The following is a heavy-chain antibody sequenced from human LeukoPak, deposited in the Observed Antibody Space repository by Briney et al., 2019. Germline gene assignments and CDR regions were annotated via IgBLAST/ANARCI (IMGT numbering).Heavy chain of an antibody. CDR3: AKGGGITRPYFDY. CDR2: IRMTGGST. J-gene: IGHJ4*02. Sequence: GGSLRLSCAASGFTFSSYAMSWVCQAPGKGLEWVSTIRMTGGSTYYADSVKGRFTISRDNSKNTLHLQMNSLRAEDTAVYYCAKGGGITRPYFDYWGQGTLVTVSS. V-gene: IGHV3-23*01. D-gene: IGHD3-16*01. CDR1: GFTFSSYA.